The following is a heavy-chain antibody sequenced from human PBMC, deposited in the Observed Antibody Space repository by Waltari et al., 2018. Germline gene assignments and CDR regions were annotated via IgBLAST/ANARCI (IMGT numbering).Heavy chain of an antibody. CDR3: VYSRRGAGSGSRWYYFNY. J-gene: IGHJ4*02. D-gene: IGHD6-19*01. V-gene: IGHV2-5*02. Sequence: QITLTESGPRQVRPTQTLTLTCTLSGFSLRTDGVGVGWVRQLPTKVLEWLAIVYWDGDKRYSPSLKSRLTITGDTSKNQVVLTMINIDPVDTAAYLCVYSRRGAGSGSRWYYFNYWGQGTLVTVSS. CDR1: GFSLRTDGVG. CDR2: VYWDGDK.